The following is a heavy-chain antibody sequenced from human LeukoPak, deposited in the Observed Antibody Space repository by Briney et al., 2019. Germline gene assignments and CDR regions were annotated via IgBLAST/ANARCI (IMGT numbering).Heavy chain of an antibody. CDR2: INPNSGGT. CDR3: ARDYGGNRFDY. Sequence: ASLKVSCRASRYTFTGYCMHWVRQAPGQGLEWMGWINPNSGGTNYAQKFQGRVTMTRDTSISTAYMELSRLRSDDTAVYYCARDYGGNRFDYWGQGTLVTVSS. CDR1: RYTFTGYC. V-gene: IGHV1-2*02. J-gene: IGHJ4*02. D-gene: IGHD4-23*01.